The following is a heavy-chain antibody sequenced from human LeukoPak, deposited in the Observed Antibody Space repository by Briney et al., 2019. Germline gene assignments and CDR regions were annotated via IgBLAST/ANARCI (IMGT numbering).Heavy chain of an antibody. CDR3: ARVLPSAAGTGREFDY. J-gene: IGHJ4*02. CDR1: GFTVSSNY. V-gene: IGHV3-66*01. D-gene: IGHD6-13*01. CDR2: IYSGGST. Sequence: GGSLRLSCAASGFTVSSNYMSWVRQAPGKGLEWVSVIYSGGSTYYADSVKGRFTISRDNSENTLYLQMNSLRAEDTAVYYCARVLPSAAGTGREFDYWGQGTLVTVSS.